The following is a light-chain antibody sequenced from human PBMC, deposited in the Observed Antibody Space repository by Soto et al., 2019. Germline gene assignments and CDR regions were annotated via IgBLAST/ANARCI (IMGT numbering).Light chain of an antibody. CDR2: RAS. J-gene: IGKJ1*01. CDR3: QQDGRSPWT. Sequence: EIPLTQSPCTLSFSPGERATLSCRASQSVSSNYLAWYQQKPGQAPRLLIYRASSRATGIPDRFSGSGSGTDFTLTISRLEPEDFAVYYCQQDGRSPWTFGQGTKVDIK. CDR1: QSVSSNY. V-gene: IGKV3-20*01.